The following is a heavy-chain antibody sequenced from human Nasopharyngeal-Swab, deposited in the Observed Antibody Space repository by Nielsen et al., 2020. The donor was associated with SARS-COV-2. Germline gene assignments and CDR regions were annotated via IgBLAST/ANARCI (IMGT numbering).Heavy chain of an antibody. V-gene: IGHV3-48*03. Sequence: CSVACGFTFSSYGLNWVRQAPGKGLEWVSYISSRGDSIYFADSVKGRFTISRDNAKNSLYLQMNSLRAEDTAVYYCARDSYYYDSSGYLTTDAFDIWGQGTMVTVSS. J-gene: IGHJ3*02. CDR2: ISSRGDSI. CDR3: ARDSYYYDSSGYLTTDAFDI. D-gene: IGHD3-22*01. CDR1: GFTFSSYG.